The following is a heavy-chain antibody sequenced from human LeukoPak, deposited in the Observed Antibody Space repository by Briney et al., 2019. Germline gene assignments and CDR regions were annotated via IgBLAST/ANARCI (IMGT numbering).Heavy chain of an antibody. J-gene: IGHJ5*02. Sequence: GGSLRLSCAASRFIFSNYYVSWIRQTPGKGLEWIANIGTDGSSENYADSAKGRFTISRDNARNSLFLQMSSLRVEDTAVYFCARAGTYSGYKVFDTWGQGTLVTVAS. V-gene: IGHV3-11*01. CDR3: ARAGTYSGYKVFDT. D-gene: IGHD5-12*01. CDR2: IGTDGSSE. CDR1: RFIFSNYY.